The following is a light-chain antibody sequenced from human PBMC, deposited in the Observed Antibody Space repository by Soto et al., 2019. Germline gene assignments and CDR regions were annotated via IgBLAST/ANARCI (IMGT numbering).Light chain of an antibody. CDR3: QQYKNWPPVYT. J-gene: IGKJ2*01. CDR1: QSVSNS. Sequence: EIVMTQSPATLSVSPGERVTLSCRASQSVSNSLAWYQQKPGQAPRLLIYGATNRATGTSARFSGGGSGTEFTLTISSLQSEEFALYFCQQYKNWPPVYTFGQGTKLEIK. CDR2: GAT. V-gene: IGKV3-15*01.